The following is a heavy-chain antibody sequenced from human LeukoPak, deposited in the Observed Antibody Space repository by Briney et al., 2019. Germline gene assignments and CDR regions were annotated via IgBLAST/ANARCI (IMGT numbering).Heavy chain of an antibody. CDR2: INKDGSEI. Sequence: GGSLRLSCAASGFTFRNYWMSWVRQAPGKGLEGVAHINKDGSEIYYVASVKGRFTISRDNAKSSLSLQMNSLRVEDTAVYYCARDKVTYWGQGILVTVSS. V-gene: IGHV3-7*01. CDR1: GFTFRNYW. J-gene: IGHJ4*02. CDR3: ARDKVTY.